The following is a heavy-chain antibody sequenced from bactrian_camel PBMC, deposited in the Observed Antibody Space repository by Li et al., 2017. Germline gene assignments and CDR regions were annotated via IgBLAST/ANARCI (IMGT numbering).Heavy chain of an antibody. CDR3: ATDRGADDCPGSWCPADFGY. Sequence: LRLACAVSGFRYERYCVGWFRQAPGKGLEWVSSIFSDGSNTYYVDSVKGRFTISRDNAKNTVYLQMNSLKSADTALYYCATDRGADDCPGSWCPADFGYWGQGTQVTVS. V-gene: IGHV3-2*01. J-gene: IGHJ6*01. CDR1: GFRYERYC. D-gene: IGHD3*01. CDR2: IFSDGSNT.